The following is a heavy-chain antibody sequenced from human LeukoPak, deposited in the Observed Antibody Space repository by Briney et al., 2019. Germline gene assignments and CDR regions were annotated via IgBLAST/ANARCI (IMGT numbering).Heavy chain of an antibody. D-gene: IGHD3-16*01. J-gene: IGHJ4*02. V-gene: IGHV4-59*01. CDR3: ARDEGNNDYVR. Sequence: SETLSLTCTVSGGSISSYYWSWIRQPPGKGLEWIGYIYYSGSTNYNPSLKSRVTISVDTSKNQFSLKLSSVTAADTAVYYYARDEGNNDYVRWGQGTLVTVSS. CDR2: IYYSGST. CDR1: GGSISSYY.